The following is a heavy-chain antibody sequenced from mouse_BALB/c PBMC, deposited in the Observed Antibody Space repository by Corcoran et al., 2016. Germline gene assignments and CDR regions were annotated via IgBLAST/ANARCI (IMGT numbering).Heavy chain of an antibody. CDR1: GYTFTNYG. V-gene: IGHV9-3-1*01. D-gene: IGHD2-4*01. J-gene: IGHJ2*01. CDR2: INTYTGEP. CDR3: ARVITTLKNYFDY. Sequence: QIQLVQSGPELKKPGETVKISCKASGYTFTNYGMNWVKQAPGKGLKWMGWINTYTGEPTYADAFKGRFAFSLETSASTAYLQINNLKNEDTATYFCARVITTLKNYFDYWGQGTTLTVSS.